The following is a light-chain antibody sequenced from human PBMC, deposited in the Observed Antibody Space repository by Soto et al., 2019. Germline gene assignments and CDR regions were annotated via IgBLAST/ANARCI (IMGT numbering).Light chain of an antibody. V-gene: IGLV2-14*03. CDR1: SSDVGGYNY. J-gene: IGLJ1*01. CDR3: CSYTTSNTRQIV. CDR2: DVS. Sequence: QSVLTQPASVSGSPGQSITISCTGTSSDVGGYNYVSWYQQHPGKAPKFMIYDVSSRPSGVSNRFSGSKSGNTASLTISWLQAEDEADYYCCSYTTSNTRQIVFGTGTKVTV.